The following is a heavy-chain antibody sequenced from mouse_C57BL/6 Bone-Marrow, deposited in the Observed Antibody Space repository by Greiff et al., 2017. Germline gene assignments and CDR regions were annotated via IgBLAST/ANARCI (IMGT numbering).Heavy chain of an antibody. CDR2: ISSGGSYN. CDR3: ARHVDWDSFAY. D-gene: IGHD4-1*01. Sequence: EVQLVESGGDLVKPGGSLKLSCAASGFTFSSYGMSWVRQTPDKRLEWVATISSGGSYNYYPDSVKGRFTISRDNAKNTLYLQMSILKSEDTAMYYCARHVDWDSFAYWGQGTLVTVSA. CDR1: GFTFSSYG. J-gene: IGHJ3*01. V-gene: IGHV5-6*01.